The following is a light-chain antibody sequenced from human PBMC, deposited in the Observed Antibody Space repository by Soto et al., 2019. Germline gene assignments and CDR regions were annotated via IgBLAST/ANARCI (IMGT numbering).Light chain of an antibody. J-gene: IGKJ2*01. CDR3: QQSYSTPHT. Sequence: DIQMTQSPSSLSASVGDRVTITCRASQIISTCLNWYQQKPGKAPKLLIYAASTLQSGVPSRFSGSGSGTDFTLTISSLQPEDFATYFCQQSYSTPHTFGQGTKLEIK. V-gene: IGKV1-39*01. CDR1: QIISTC. CDR2: AAS.